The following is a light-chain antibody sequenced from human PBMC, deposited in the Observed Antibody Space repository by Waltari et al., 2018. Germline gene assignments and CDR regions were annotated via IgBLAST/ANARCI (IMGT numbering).Light chain of an antibody. J-gene: IGKJ2*01. CDR1: QSIGRN. CDR3: QQFNDWPPYT. V-gene: IGKV3-15*01. CDR2: GAS. Sequence: ETLMTQSPATLSVSPGERATLSCRARQSIGRNLAWYQQKPGQAPKLLIYGASTRAAGVPIRFSGSGSGTEFTLTINSLQSEDFAVYYCQQFNDWPPYTFGQGTKLELK.